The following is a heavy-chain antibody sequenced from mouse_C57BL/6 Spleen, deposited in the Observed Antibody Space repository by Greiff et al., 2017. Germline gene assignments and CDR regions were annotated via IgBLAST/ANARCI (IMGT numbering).Heavy chain of an antibody. CDR3: TRSGLRGYAMDY. CDR2: IYPGNSDT. Sequence: VQLQQSGTVLARPGASVKMSCKTSGYTFTSYWMRWVKQRPGQGLEWIGAIYPGNSDTSYNQKFKGKAKLTAVTSASTAYMELSSLTNEDSAVYYCTRSGLRGYAMDYWGQGTSVTVSS. CDR1: GYTFTSYW. D-gene: IGHD6-5*01. J-gene: IGHJ4*01. V-gene: IGHV1-5*01.